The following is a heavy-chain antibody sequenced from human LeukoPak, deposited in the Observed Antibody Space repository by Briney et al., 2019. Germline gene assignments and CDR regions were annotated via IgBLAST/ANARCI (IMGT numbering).Heavy chain of an antibody. V-gene: IGHV3-23*01. Sequence: PGGSLRLSCAASGFTFSSYAMSWVRQAPGKGLEWVSAISGSGGSTYYADSVKGRFTISRDNSKNTLYLQMNSLRAEDTAVYYCARAPTAAGTGIDYWGQGTLVTVSS. J-gene: IGHJ4*02. CDR1: GFTFSSYA. CDR3: ARAPTAAGTGIDY. CDR2: ISGSGGST. D-gene: IGHD6-13*01.